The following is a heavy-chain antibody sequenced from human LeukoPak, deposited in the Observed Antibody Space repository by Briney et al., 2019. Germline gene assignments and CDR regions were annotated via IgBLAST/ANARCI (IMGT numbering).Heavy chain of an antibody. CDR3: AKHGYSSGWPQVPSQH. Sequence: GGSLRLSCAASGFAFSNYAMSWVRQAPGKGLEWVSVISGNGGSTSYADSVKGRFTISRDDSKDTLYLQMNGLRAGDTATYYCAKHGYSSGWPQVPSQHWGQGTLVTVSS. J-gene: IGHJ1*01. CDR1: GFAFSNYA. CDR2: ISGNGGST. V-gene: IGHV3-23*01. D-gene: IGHD6-19*01.